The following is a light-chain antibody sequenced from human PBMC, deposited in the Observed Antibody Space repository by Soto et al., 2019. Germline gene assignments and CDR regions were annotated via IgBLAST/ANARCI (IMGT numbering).Light chain of an antibody. Sequence: DIQLTQSPSFLSASVGDRVTITCRASQGISSNLAWYQQKPGKAPNLLIYAASTLQSGVPSRFSGSGSGTEFPLTVSSLQPEDFATYYCQQFNSYPRTFGQGTKVEIK. V-gene: IGKV1-9*01. CDR3: QQFNSYPRT. CDR1: QGISSN. J-gene: IGKJ1*01. CDR2: AAS.